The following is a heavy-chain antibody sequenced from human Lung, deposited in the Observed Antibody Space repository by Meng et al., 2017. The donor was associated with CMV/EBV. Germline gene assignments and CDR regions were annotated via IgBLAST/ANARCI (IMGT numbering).Heavy chain of an antibody. D-gene: IGHD6-19*01. Sequence: XVSXXGSGYSFTSYWIGWVRQMPGKGLEWMGIIYPGDSDTRYSPSFQGQVTISADKSISTAYLQWSSLKASDTAMYYCARSFPVLAVAGSDAFDIWGQGTXVTVSS. CDR3: ARSFPVLAVAGSDAFDI. CDR2: IYPGDSDT. CDR1: GYSFTSYW. J-gene: IGHJ3*02. V-gene: IGHV5-51*01.